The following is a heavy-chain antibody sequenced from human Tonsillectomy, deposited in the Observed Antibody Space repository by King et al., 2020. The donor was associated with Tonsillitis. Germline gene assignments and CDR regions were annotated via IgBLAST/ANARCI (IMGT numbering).Heavy chain of an antibody. Sequence: QLVQSGGGVVQPGKSLRLSCAASGFTFSSFGMHWVRQAPGKGLEWVAVISYDGSDKDYIDSVKGRFTISRDNSKNTLYLQMDSLRSEDTAMYYCAKEGPPVADTLWGFDYWGQGTLVTVSS. D-gene: IGHD6-19*01. J-gene: IGHJ4*02. V-gene: IGHV3-30*18. CDR2: ISYDGSDK. CDR3: AKEGPPVADTLWGFDY. CDR1: GFTFSSFG.